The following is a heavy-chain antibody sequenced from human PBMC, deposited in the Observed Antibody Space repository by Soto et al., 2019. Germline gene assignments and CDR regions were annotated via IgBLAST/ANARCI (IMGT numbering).Heavy chain of an antibody. CDR2: IYYSGST. V-gene: IGHV4-39*02. Sequence: SETLSLPCTVSGGSISSSSYYWGWIRQPPGKGLEWIGSIYYSGSTYYNPSLKSRVTISVDTSKNQFSLKLSSVTAADTAVYYCARDRNYYDSSGYYSPPGDYWGQGTLVTVSS. D-gene: IGHD3-22*01. J-gene: IGHJ4*02. CDR3: ARDRNYYDSSGYYSPPGDY. CDR1: GGSISSSSYY.